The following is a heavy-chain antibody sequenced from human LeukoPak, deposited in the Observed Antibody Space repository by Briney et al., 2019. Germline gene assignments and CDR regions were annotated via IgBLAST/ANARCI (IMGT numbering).Heavy chain of an antibody. CDR1: GFTFSSYW. Sequence: GGSLRLSCAASGFTFSSYWMHWVRHAPGKGLVWVSRINGDGTIIVYADSVKGRFTISRDNAKNTVYLQMNSLRAEDTAVYYCARGGMDVWGKGTTVTVSS. J-gene: IGHJ6*04. CDR3: ARGGMDV. V-gene: IGHV3-74*01. CDR2: INGDGTII.